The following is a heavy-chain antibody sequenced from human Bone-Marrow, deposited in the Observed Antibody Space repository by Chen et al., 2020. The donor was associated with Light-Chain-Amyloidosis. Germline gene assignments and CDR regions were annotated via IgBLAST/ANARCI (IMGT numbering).Heavy chain of an antibody. D-gene: IGHD1-26*01. V-gene: IGHV4-59*02. J-gene: IGHJ3*02. CDR3: ARWEESLNAFDI. CDR2: VFYTGAA. Sequence: QVQLQESGPGLVKSSETLSLACTVSGVSVRSHYWNWIRQPPGKSLEWIGYVFYTGAAKYKPSLNSRVTMSVDTSTNQFSLKVTSLTAADTAVYYCARWEESLNAFDIWGQGTMVTVSS. CDR1: GVSVRSHY.